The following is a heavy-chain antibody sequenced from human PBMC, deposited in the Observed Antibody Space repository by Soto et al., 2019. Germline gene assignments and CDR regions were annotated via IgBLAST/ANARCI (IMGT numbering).Heavy chain of an antibody. D-gene: IGHD3-10*01. Sequence: QVQLQESGPGLVKPSQTLSLTCTVSGGSISSGGYYWSWIRQHPGKGLEWIGYIYYSGSTYYNPSLKSRVTISVDTSKNQFSLKLSSVTAADTAVYYCARVVRPVNTYYYGSGSYYNAAFDIWGQGTMVTVSS. CDR3: ARVVRPVNTYYYGSGSYYNAAFDI. J-gene: IGHJ3*02. CDR1: GGSISSGGYY. V-gene: IGHV4-31*03. CDR2: IYYSGST.